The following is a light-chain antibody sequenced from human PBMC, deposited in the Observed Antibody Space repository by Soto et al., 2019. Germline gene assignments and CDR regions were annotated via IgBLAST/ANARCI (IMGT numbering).Light chain of an antibody. V-gene: IGKV3-20*01. CDR1: QCITRNF. Sequence: EIVLTQSPGTLYLSPGEGATLSCRASQCITRNFLAWYQQQRGQVPSLLIYAASIRATGIPDRFSGSGSGTDFTLTVSRLQPEDFAADYCQQYGSSPMDSVGQGTK. J-gene: IGKJ2*03. CDR3: QQYGSSPMDS. CDR2: AAS.